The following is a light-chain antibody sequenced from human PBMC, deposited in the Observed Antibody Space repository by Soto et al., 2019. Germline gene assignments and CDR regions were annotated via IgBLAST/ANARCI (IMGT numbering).Light chain of an antibody. J-gene: IGKJ2*01. CDR2: GAS. Sequence: DIQMPQSPSSLSASVGGRVTITCRASRSISTFLNWYQQKPGKAPNLLIYGASSLQSGVPSRFSGSGSVTDFTLTISSLQPEDFATYYCQQSYSTPYTFGQGTKLEIK. V-gene: IGKV1-39*01. CDR1: RSISTF. CDR3: QQSYSTPYT.